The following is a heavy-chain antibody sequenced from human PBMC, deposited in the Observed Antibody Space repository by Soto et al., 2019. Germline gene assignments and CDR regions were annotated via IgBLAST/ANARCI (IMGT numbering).Heavy chain of an antibody. CDR1: GGTFSSYT. CDR2: IIPILGIA. J-gene: IGHJ6*02. V-gene: IGHV1-69*02. CDR3: ARADAIHGGRYYYYGMDV. Sequence: QVQLVQSGAEVKKPGSSVKVSCKASGGTFSSYTISWVRQAPGQGLEWMGRIIPILGIANYAQKFQGRVTITADKSTSTAYMELSRLRSEDTAVYYCARADAIHGGRYYYYGMDVWGQGTTVTVSS. D-gene: IGHD4-17*01.